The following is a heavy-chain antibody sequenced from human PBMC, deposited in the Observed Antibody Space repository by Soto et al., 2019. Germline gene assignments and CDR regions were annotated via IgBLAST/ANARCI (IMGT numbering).Heavy chain of an antibody. CDR1: GGSISSSSYY. J-gene: IGHJ4*02. D-gene: IGHD2-21*02. CDR3: ASPSGYCSSGQYFDY. CDR2: IYYSGRT. Sequence: QLQLQESGPGLVKPSETLSLTCTVSGGSISSSSYYWGWIRQPPGKGLEWIGSIYYSGRTYYNPSLKSRVTISVDTSKHPFSLMLSSVTAADTAVYYCASPSGYCSSGQYFDYWGQGTLVTVSS. V-gene: IGHV4-39*01.